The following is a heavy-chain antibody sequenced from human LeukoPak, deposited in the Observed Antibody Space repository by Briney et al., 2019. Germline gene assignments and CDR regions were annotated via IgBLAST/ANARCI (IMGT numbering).Heavy chain of an antibody. J-gene: IGHJ6*03. V-gene: IGHV3-7*01. CDR2: IKQDGSEK. Sequence: GGSLRLSCAASGFTFSSYWMSWVRQAPGKGLEWVANIKQDGSEKYYVDSVKGRFTISRDNAKNSLYLQMNRLRAEDTAVYYXARVIEDSSSWYYYYYYYMDVWGKGTTVTISS. CDR3: ARVIEDSSSWYYYYYYYMDV. CDR1: GFTFSSYW. D-gene: IGHD6-13*01.